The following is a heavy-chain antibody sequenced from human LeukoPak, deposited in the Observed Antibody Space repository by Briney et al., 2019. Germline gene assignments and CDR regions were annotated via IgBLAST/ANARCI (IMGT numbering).Heavy chain of an antibody. CDR3: ARLRVCGGDCPDAFDI. CDR1: GVPINTYY. J-gene: IGHJ3*02. Sequence: SDTLSLTCSVSGVPINTYYWSWIRQPPAKGLEWIGYVYYTGNTNYNPSLKSRVTISGDTSKNQFSLRLSSVTAADTAVYYCARLRVCGGDCPDAFDIWGQGTMVTVSS. CDR2: VYYTGNT. V-gene: IGHV4-59*07. D-gene: IGHD2-21*02.